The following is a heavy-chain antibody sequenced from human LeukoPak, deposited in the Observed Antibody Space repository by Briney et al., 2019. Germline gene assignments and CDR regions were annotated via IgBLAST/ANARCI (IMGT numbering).Heavy chain of an antibody. J-gene: IGHJ6*02. D-gene: IGHD1-26*01. CDR2: INHSGST. Sequence: PSETLSLTCAVYGGSFSGYYWSWIRQPPGKGLEWIGEINHSGSTNYNPSLKSRVTISVDTSKNQFSLKLSSVTAADTAGYYCASGWELLRGYYYYGMDVWGQGTTVTVSS. CDR3: ASGWELLRGYYYYGMDV. V-gene: IGHV4-34*01. CDR1: GGSFSGYY.